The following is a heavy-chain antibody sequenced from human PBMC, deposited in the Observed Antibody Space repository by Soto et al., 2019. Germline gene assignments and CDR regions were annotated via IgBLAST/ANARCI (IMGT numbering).Heavy chain of an antibody. J-gene: IGHJ3*02. CDR3: ARDQTTVVPTGAFDI. D-gene: IGHD4-17*01. Sequence: ASVKVSCKASGYTFTSYHMHWVRQAPGQGLEWMGIINPSGGSTSYAQKFQGRVTMTRDTSTSTVYMELSSLRSEDTAVYYCARDQTTVVPTGAFDIWGQGTMVTVSS. CDR2: INPSGGST. V-gene: IGHV1-46*01. CDR1: GYTFTSYH.